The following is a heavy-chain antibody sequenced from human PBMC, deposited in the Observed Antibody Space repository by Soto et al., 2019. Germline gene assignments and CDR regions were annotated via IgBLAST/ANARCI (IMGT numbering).Heavy chain of an antibody. D-gene: IGHD2-21*02. J-gene: IGHJ3*02. CDR1: GGTFSSYA. CDR2: IIPIFGTA. Sequence: SVKVSCKASGGTFSSYAISWVRQAPGQGLEWMGGIIPIFGTANYAQKFQGRVTITADKSTSTAYMELSSLRSEDTAVYYCAEAGVVTAHDAFDIWGQGTMVTVSS. V-gene: IGHV1-69*06. CDR3: AEAGVVTAHDAFDI.